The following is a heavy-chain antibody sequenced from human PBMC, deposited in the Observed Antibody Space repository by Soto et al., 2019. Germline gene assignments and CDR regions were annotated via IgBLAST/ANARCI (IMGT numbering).Heavy chain of an antibody. Sequence: ASVKVSCKASGYTFTSYGVSWVRQAPGQGLEWMGWISGYNGNTNYAQKFQGRVTMTTDTSTTAYMELKSLRSDDTAVYYCARDRRGITIFGVVIKDNDWFDPWGQGTLVTVSS. CDR3: ARDRRGITIFGVVIKDNDWFDP. J-gene: IGHJ5*02. V-gene: IGHV1-18*01. CDR1: GYTFTSYG. CDR2: ISGYNGNT. D-gene: IGHD3-3*01.